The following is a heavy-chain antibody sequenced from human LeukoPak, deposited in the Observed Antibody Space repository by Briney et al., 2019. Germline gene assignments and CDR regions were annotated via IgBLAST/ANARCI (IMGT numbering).Heavy chain of an antibody. CDR1: GFTFSSYS. CDR3: ARAPRYYDILTGYSMQDAFGI. J-gene: IGHJ3*02. D-gene: IGHD3-9*01. CDR2: ISSSSSYI. V-gene: IGHV3-21*01. Sequence: GGSLRLSCAASGFTFSSYSMNWVRQAPGKGLEWVSSISSSSSYIYYADSVKGRFTTSRDNANNSLYLQMNSLRAEDTAVYYCARAPRYYDILTGYSMQDAFGIWGQGTMVTVSS.